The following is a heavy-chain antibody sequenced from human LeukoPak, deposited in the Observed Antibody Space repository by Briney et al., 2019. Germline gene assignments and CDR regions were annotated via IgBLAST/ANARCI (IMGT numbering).Heavy chain of an antibody. D-gene: IGHD3-3*01. Sequence: GSLRLSCAASGFTFSDSYMTWIRQAPGKGLEWVANINQDGSEKYYVDSVKGRLTISRDNAKNSLYLQMNSLRAEDTAVYYCARDQGFSYYYYYMDVWGKGTTVTVSS. V-gene: IGHV3-7*01. J-gene: IGHJ6*03. CDR3: ARDQGFSYYYYYMDV. CDR1: GFTFSDSY. CDR2: INQDGSEK.